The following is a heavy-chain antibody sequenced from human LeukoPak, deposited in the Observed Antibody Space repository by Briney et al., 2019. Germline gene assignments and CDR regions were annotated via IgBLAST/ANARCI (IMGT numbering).Heavy chain of an antibody. J-gene: IGHJ4*02. CDR3: ARDHEDTAVVTYFDH. D-gene: IGHD5-18*01. CDR2: IIPMFDIA. CDR1: GGTVSSSA. Sequence: SVKVSCKASGGTVSSSAISWVRQAPGQGLEWMGRIIPMFDIANYAQKLQGRVTITADKSTNTAYMELSSLSSEDTAVYYCARDHEDTAVVTYFDHWGQGTLVTVSS. V-gene: IGHV1-69*04.